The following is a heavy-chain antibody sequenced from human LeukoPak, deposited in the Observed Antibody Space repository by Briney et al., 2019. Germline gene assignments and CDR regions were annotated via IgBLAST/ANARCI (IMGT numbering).Heavy chain of an antibody. Sequence: GGSLRLSCAASGFTFSSYSMNWVRQAPGKGLEWVSSISSSRSYIYYADSVKGRFTISRDNAKNSLYLQMNSLRAEDTAIYYCARVSYVRGVTVYYFDHWGQGNLDTVSS. CDR3: ARVSYVRGVTVYYFDH. CDR1: GFTFSSYS. D-gene: IGHD3-10*02. CDR2: ISSSRSYI. J-gene: IGHJ4*02. V-gene: IGHV3-21*01.